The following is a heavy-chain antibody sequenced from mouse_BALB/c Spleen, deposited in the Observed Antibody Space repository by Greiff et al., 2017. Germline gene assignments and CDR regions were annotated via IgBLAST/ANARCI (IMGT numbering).Heavy chain of an antibody. CDR3: ARDYYGYAMDY. CDR2: IWAGGST. V-gene: IGHV2-9*02. CDR1: GFSLTSYG. J-gene: IGHJ4*01. Sequence: VMLVESGPGLVAPSQSLSITCTVSGFSLTSYGVHWVRQHPGKGLEWLGVIWAGGSTNYNSALMSRLSISKDNSKSQVFLKMNSLQTDDTAMYYCARDYYGYAMDYWGQGTSVTVSS. D-gene: IGHD1-1*01.